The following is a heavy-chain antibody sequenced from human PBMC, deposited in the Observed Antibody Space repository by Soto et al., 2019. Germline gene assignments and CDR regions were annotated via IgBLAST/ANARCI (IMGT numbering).Heavy chain of an antibody. CDR2: IYSGGST. D-gene: IGHD3-9*01. CDR1: GFTVSSNY. V-gene: IGHV3-53*01. J-gene: IGHJ5*02. CDR3: AREFDGSFDP. Sequence: EVQLVESGGGLIQPGGSLRLSCAASGFTVSSNYMSWVRQAPGKGLEWVSVIYSGGSTYYADSVKGRFTISRDNSKNTLYLQINTLRSEDTAVYYCAREFDGSFDPWGQGTLVTVSS.